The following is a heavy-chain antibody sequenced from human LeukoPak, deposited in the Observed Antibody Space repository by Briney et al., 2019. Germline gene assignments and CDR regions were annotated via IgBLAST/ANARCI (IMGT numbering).Heavy chain of an antibody. D-gene: IGHD3-22*01. Sequence: GGSLRLSCSASGFTFSDYWMTWVRQAPGKGLEWVANIKQDGSEKYYVDSVKDRFTISRDNAKNSLYLQMNSLRAEDTAVYYCAKIKDFYENNGYYFDYWGQGTLVTVSS. CDR1: GFTFSDYW. CDR2: IKQDGSEK. J-gene: IGHJ4*02. CDR3: AKIKDFYENNGYYFDY. V-gene: IGHV3-7*03.